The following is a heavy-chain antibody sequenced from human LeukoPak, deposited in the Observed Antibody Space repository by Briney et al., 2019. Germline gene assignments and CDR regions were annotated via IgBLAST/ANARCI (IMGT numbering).Heavy chain of an antibody. Sequence: ASVKVSCKASGYTFTGYYMHWVRQAPGQGLGWMGWINPNSGGTNYAQKFQGRVTMTRDTSISTAYMEVSRLRSDDTAVYYCAGLDYDFWSGYHYEDWFDPWGQGTLVTVSS. CDR3: AGLDYDFWSGYHYEDWFDP. J-gene: IGHJ5*02. V-gene: IGHV1-2*02. CDR2: INPNSGGT. D-gene: IGHD3-3*01. CDR1: GYTFTGYY.